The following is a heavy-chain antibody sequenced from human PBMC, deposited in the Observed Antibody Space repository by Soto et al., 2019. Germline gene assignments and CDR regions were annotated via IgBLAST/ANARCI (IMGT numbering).Heavy chain of an antibody. Sequence: EVQLVESGGGLVKPGGSLRLSCAASGFTFSSYSMNWVRQAPGKGLEWVSSISSSSSYIYYADSVKGRFTISRDNAKNSQYLQMNSLRAEDTAVYYCAREDSSSSSSSDYWGQGTLVTVSS. CDR3: AREDSSSSSSSDY. D-gene: IGHD6-6*01. V-gene: IGHV3-21*01. CDR1: GFTFSSYS. CDR2: ISSSSSYI. J-gene: IGHJ4*02.